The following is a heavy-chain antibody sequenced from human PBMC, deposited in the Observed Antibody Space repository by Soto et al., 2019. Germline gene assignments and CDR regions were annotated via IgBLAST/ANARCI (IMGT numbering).Heavy chain of an antibody. J-gene: IGHJ2*01. CDR3: AKVAGGLGYFDL. Sequence: PGGSLRLSCVASGFTFSDYAMAWVRQAPGKGLEWVATISAPGGNIEYTDSLKGRFTISRDNSKNTLYLQLNGLTSDDTAVHYCAKVAGGLGYFDLWGRGTLVTVSS. D-gene: IGHD3-16*01. CDR2: ISAPGGNI. V-gene: IGHV3-23*01. CDR1: GFTFSDYA.